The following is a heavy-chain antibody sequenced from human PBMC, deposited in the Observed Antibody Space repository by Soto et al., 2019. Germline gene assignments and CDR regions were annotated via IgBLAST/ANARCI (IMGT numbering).Heavy chain of an antibody. CDR3: ATQEVGGSYVYTFDP. Sequence: QLQLQESGPGLVKPSETLSLTCTVSGGSISSSSYYWGWIRQPPGKGLEWIGSIYYSGSTYYNPSLKSRVPISVDPSKNHFSLKLSSVTAADTAVYYCATQEVGGSYVYTFDPWGQGTLVTVSS. CDR2: IYYSGST. V-gene: IGHV4-39*02. CDR1: GGSISSSSYY. D-gene: IGHD1-26*01. J-gene: IGHJ5*02.